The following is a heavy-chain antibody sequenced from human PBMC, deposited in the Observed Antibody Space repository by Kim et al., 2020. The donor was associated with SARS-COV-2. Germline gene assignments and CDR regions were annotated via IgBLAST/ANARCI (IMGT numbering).Heavy chain of an antibody. Sequence: GVSLRLSCAVSGFTFENYWMSWVRQAPGKGLEWVANIGRDGTEKYYVDSMRGRFTISRDNTKNLLYLQMNGLSAADTALYYCARYGRGSYYFDSWGQG. J-gene: IGHJ4*02. CDR3: ARYGRGSYYFDS. D-gene: IGHD1-26*01. CDR2: IGRDGTEK. V-gene: IGHV3-7*03. CDR1: GFTFENYW.